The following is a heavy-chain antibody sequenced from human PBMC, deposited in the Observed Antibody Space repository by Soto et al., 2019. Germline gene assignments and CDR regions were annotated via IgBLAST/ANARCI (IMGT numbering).Heavy chain of an antibody. J-gene: IGHJ6*02. CDR3: ANRDTSMVTRYYYGMDV. D-gene: IGHD5-18*01. V-gene: IGHV3-23*01. CDR2: ISSSGDTT. Sequence: EVQLLESGGDLVQPGGSLRLSCAASGFRFSSYDMSWVRQAPGKGLEWVSAISSSGDTTYYADSVKGRFTVSRDNSKKMLYLLMNSLRAEDTAIYFCANRDTSMVTRYYYGMDVWGQGTTVTVSS. CDR1: GFRFSSYD.